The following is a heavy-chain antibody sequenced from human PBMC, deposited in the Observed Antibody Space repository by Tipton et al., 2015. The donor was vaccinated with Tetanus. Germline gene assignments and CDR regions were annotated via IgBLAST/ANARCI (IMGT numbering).Heavy chain of an antibody. CDR3: ARDEKLQLVDYYGMDV. V-gene: IGHV3-74*01. Sequence: CAASGFTFSRYWMHWVRQAPGKGLVWVSRINSDGSGAGYADSVKGRFTISRDNAKKMLYLQMNSLRAEDTAVYYCARDEKLQLVDYYGMDVWGQGTTVTVSS. D-gene: IGHD1-7*01. CDR1: GFTFSRYW. CDR2: INSDGSGA. J-gene: IGHJ6*02.